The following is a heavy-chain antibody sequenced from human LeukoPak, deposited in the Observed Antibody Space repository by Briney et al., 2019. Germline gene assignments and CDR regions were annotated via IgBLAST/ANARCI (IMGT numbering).Heavy chain of an antibody. D-gene: IGHD4-17*01. V-gene: IGHV3-30*18. J-gene: IGHJ4*02. CDR2: ISYDGSNK. CDR1: GFTFSSYG. Sequence: GGSLRLSCAASGFTFSSYGMHWVRQAPGKGLEWVAVISYDGSNKYYADSVKGRFTISRDNSKNTLYLQMTSLRPGDTAVYYCAKDSDDYGDYGNYFDYWGQGTLVTVSS. CDR3: AKDSDDYGDYGNYFDY.